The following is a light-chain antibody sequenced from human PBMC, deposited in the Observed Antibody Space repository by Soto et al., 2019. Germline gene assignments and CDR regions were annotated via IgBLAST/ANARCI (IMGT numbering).Light chain of an antibody. J-gene: IGLJ2*01. CDR2: DNN. CDR3: QSFDISLSGFVV. CDR1: SSNIGAGYD. Sequence: QSVLTQPPSMSGAPGQRVTISCTGSSSNIGAGYDVHWYQQHPGTAPKLLIFDNNNRPSGVPDRCSGSKSDTSASLAITGLQAEDEADYYCQSFDISLSGFVVFGGGTKLTVL. V-gene: IGLV1-40*01.